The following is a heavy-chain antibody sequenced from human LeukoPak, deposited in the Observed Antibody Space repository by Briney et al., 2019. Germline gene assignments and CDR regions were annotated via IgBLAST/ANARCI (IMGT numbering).Heavy chain of an antibody. V-gene: IGHV3-23*01. CDR3: ARGSVIYDSSGYYPDY. CDR2: ISGSGGTT. CDR1: GVTFRSDT. Sequence: GGSLRLSCAASGVTFRSDTMSWVRQAPGTGLEWVSGISGSGGTTYYADSVKGRFTISRDNSKNTLYLQMNSLRAEDTAVYYCARGSVIYDSSGYYPDYWGQGTLVTVSS. D-gene: IGHD3-22*01. J-gene: IGHJ4*02.